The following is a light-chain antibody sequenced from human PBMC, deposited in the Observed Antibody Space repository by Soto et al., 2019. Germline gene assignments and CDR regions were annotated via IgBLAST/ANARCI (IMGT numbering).Light chain of an antibody. CDR3: SSYTTNITPVV. V-gene: IGLV2-14*01. Sequence: SALTQPASVSGSPGQSITISCTGTRSDVGGDDYVSWYQQHPGKAPKLMIYEVTNRPSGVSNRFSGSKSGNTASLTISGLQAEDEADYYCSSYTTNITPVVFGGGTKVTVL. CDR1: RSDVGGDDY. CDR2: EVT. J-gene: IGLJ2*01.